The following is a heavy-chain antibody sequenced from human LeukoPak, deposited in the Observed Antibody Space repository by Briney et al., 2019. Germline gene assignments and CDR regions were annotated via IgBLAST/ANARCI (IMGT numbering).Heavy chain of an antibody. J-gene: IGHJ3*02. V-gene: IGHV3-30-3*01. CDR3: ARSQWLGDDAFDI. CDR1: GFTFTTSP. Sequence: GGSLRLSCAASGFTFTTSPLHWVRQAPGKGLEWVAVISFDGNNIYYADSVKGRFTISRDNSKNTLYLQMNSLRTEDTAIYYCARSQWLGDDAFDIWGQGTTVTVYS. CDR2: ISFDGNNI. D-gene: IGHD6-19*01.